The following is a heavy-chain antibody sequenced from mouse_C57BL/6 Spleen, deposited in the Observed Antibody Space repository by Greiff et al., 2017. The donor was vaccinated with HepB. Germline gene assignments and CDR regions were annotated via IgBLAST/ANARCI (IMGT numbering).Heavy chain of an antibody. J-gene: IGHJ4*01. V-gene: IGHV1-83*01. CDR3: RGATVPYYYAMDY. CDR1: YTFTDYYM. D-gene: IGHD1-1*01. CDR2: YPGSGNTY. Sequence: VQLQQSGPELVKPGSSVKMSCKASGYTFTDYYMHWVKQKPGKGLEWIGEIYPGSGNTYYNEKFKGKATLTADTSSSTAYMQLSSLTSEDSAVYFCARGATVPYYYAMDYWGQGTSVTVSS.